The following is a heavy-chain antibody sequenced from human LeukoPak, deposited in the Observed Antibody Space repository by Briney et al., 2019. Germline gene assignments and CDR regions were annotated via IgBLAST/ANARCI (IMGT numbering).Heavy chain of an antibody. V-gene: IGHV3-72*01. CDR3: AKPAKTDYADY. CDR1: GFTFSDHY. Sequence: HPGGSLRLSCAASGFTFSDHYMDWVRQAPGKGLEWVGRTRNKANSYTTEYAASVKGRFTISRDDSKNSLYLQMNSLKTEDTAIYYCAKPAKTDYADYWGQGTLVTVSS. D-gene: IGHD1-14*01. J-gene: IGHJ4*02. CDR2: TRNKANSYTT.